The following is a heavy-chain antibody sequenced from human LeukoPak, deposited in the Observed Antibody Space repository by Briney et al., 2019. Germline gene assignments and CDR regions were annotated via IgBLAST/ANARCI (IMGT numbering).Heavy chain of an antibody. CDR1: GGSISSHY. Sequence: SETLSLTCTVPGGSISSHYWSWIRQPPGKGLEWIGYIFYSGSTNYNPSLKSRVTISVDTSKNQISLKLSSVTAADTAVYYCARQYYYDSSAYWSFDPWGQGTLVTVSS. D-gene: IGHD3-22*01. CDR3: ARQYYYDSSAYWSFDP. V-gene: IGHV4-59*08. J-gene: IGHJ5*02. CDR2: IFYSGST.